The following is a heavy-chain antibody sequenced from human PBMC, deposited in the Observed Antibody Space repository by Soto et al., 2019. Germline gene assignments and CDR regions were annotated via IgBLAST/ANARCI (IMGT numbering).Heavy chain of an antibody. CDR1: GFTFSNAW. CDR2: IKSKTDGGTT. D-gene: IGHD3-10*01. Sequence: GGSLRLSCAVSGFTFSNAWMSWVRQAPGKGLEWVDRIKSKTDGGTTDYAAPVKGRFTISRDDSKNTLYLQMNSLKTEDTAVYYCAKRRILWFGRWLDYYYGMDVWGQGTTVTVSS. CDR3: AKRRILWFGRWLDYYYGMDV. V-gene: IGHV3-15*01. J-gene: IGHJ6*02.